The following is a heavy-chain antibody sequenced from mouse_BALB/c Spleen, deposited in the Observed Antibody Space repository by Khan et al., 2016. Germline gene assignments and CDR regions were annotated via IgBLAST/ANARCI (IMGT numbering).Heavy chain of an antibody. J-gene: IGHJ2*01. CDR1: GYSITSDYA. V-gene: IGHV3-2*02. CDR2: ISYSGST. D-gene: IGHD1-1*01. CDR3: ARDYCGSSYFDY. Sequence: EVQLQESGPGLVKPSQSLSLTCTVTGYSITSDYAWNWIRQFPGNKLEWMGYISYSGSTSYHPSLKSRISITRDTSKNQFFMQLNSVTTEDTATYYCARDYCGSSYFDYWGQGTTLTVSS.